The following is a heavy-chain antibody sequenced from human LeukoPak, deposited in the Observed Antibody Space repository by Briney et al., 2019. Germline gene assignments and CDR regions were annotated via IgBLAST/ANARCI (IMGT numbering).Heavy chain of an antibody. D-gene: IGHD3-9*01. CDR1: GFTVSSNY. V-gene: IGHV3-66*01. J-gene: IGHJ6*02. CDR2: IYSGGST. Sequence: PGRSLRLSRAASGFTVSSNYMSCASQDPGKGLELVSVIYSGGSTYYADSVKGRFTISRDNSKNTLYLQINRLTADDTAVYYRADYYDIYCFGMDVWGQGTTVTVSS. CDR3: ADYYDIYCFGMDV.